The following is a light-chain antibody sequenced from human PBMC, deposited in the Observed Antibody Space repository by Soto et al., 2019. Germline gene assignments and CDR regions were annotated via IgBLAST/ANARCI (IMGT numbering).Light chain of an antibody. V-gene: IGKV3-15*01. CDR2: GAS. CDR3: QQYNNWPPLT. J-gene: IGKJ4*01. Sequence: EIVMTQSPATLSASPGERATISCRASQSVSSCLAWYQQKPGQAPRLLIYGASTRATNIPARFSGSGSGTECTLTISSLQSEDFSVYYCQQYNNWPPLTFGGGTKVEIK. CDR1: QSVSSC.